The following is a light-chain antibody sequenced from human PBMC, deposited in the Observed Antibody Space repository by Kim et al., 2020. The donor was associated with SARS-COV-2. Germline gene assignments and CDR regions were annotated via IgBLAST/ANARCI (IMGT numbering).Light chain of an antibody. CDR1: QSVSSY. J-gene: IGKJ4*01. V-gene: IGKV3-11*01. Sequence: EIVLTQSPATLSLSLGERATLSCRASQSVSSYLAWYQQKPGQAPRLLISDASNRATGIPARFSGSGSGADFTLTISSLEPEDFAVYYCQQRSDWPLTFGGGTKVDIK. CDR3: QQRSDWPLT. CDR2: DAS.